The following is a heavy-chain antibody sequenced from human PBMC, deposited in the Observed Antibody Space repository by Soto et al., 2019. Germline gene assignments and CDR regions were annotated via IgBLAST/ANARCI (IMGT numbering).Heavy chain of an antibody. CDR3: ARAAGRIVVVITYFDY. V-gene: IGHV4-34*09. D-gene: IGHD3-22*01. CDR2: INHSGST. Sequence: SETLSLTCAVYGGSFSGYYWSWIRQPPGKGLEWIGEINHSGSTNYNPSLKSRVTISVDTSKNQFSLKLSSVTAADTAVYYCARAAGRIVVVITYFDYWGQGTLVTVSS. J-gene: IGHJ4*02. CDR1: GGSFSGYY.